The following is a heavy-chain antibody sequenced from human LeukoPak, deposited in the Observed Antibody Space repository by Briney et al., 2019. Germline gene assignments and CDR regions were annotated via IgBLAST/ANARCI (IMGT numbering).Heavy chain of an antibody. CDR1: GGSISSGGYY. CDR2: IYYSGST. CDR3: ARVSPVDTAMAYCFDY. D-gene: IGHD5-18*01. V-gene: IGHV4-31*03. J-gene: IGHJ4*02. Sequence: SETLSLTCTVSGGSISSGGYYWSWIRQHPGKGLEWIGYIYYSGSTYYNPSLKSRVTISVDTSKNQFSLKLTSVTAADTAVYYCARVSPVDTAMAYCFDYWGQGTLVTVSS.